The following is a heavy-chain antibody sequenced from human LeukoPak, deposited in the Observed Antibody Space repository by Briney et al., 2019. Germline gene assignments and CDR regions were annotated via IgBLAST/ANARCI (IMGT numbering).Heavy chain of an antibody. V-gene: IGHV3-30*18. D-gene: IGHD2-21*02. CDR3: AKLPWGDHDLFDY. CDR2: ISYDGSNK. J-gene: IGHJ4*02. Sequence: GGSLRLSCAASGFTFSSYGMHWVRQAPGKGLEWVAVISYDGSNKYYADSVKGRFTISRDNSKNTLYLQMNSLRAEDTAVYYCAKLPWGDHDLFDYGGQGTLVTVSS. CDR1: GFTFSSYG.